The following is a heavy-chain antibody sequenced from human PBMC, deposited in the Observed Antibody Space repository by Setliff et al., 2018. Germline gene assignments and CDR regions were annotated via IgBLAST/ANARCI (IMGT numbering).Heavy chain of an antibody. CDR2: IDYSGSS. J-gene: IGHJ2*01. CDR1: GASIISDSYY. CDR3: TREVDDSGDYGRRWYFDL. D-gene: IGHD4-17*01. Sequence: SETLSLTCTVSGASIISDSYYWGWIRQPPGKGLEWIGYIDYSGSSYYNPSLKSRVIISVDTSKNQFSLKLSSVTAADTAVYYCTREVDDSGDYGRRWYFDLWGRGTQVTVSS. V-gene: IGHV4-31*03.